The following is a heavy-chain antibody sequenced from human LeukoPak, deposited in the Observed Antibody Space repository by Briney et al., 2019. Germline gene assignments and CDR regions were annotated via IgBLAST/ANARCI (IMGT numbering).Heavy chain of an antibody. CDR1: GFTFDDYA. J-gene: IGHJ4*02. Sequence: AGRSLRLSCAASGFTFDDYAMHWVRQAPGKGLEWVSGISWNSGSIDYADSVKGRFTISRDNAKNSLYLQMNSLRAEGTALYYCAHGGSGNFDYWGQGTPVTVSS. CDR3: AHGGSGNFDY. CDR2: ISWNSGSI. D-gene: IGHD3-10*01. V-gene: IGHV3-9*01.